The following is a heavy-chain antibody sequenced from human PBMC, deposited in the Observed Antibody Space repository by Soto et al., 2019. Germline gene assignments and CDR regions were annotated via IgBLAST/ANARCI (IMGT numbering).Heavy chain of an antibody. V-gene: IGHV3-43*01. CDR3: AKDTSTGSCQPANWYFDL. Sequence: VQLVESGGVVVQPGGSLRLSCAASGFTFDDYTMHWVRQAPGKGLEWVSLISWDGGSTYYADSVKGRFTISRDNSKNSLYLQMNSLRTEDTALYYCAKDTSTGSCQPANWYFDLWGRGTLVTVSS. D-gene: IGHD4-17*01. CDR2: ISWDGGST. CDR1: GFTFDDYT. J-gene: IGHJ2*01.